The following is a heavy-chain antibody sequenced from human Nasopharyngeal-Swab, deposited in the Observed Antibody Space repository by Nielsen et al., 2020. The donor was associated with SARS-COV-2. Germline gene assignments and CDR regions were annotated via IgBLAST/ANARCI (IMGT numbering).Heavy chain of an antibody. Sequence: LRLSCTVSGGSISSGDYYWSWIRQPPGKGLEWIGYIYYSGSTHYNPSLKSRVTISVDTSKNQFSLKLNSVTAADTAVYYCARARVEHCSSTSCYRLWDCWGQGTLVSVSS. CDR3: ARARVEHCSSTSCYRLWDC. CDR2: IYYSGST. CDR1: GGSISSGDYY. J-gene: IGHJ4*02. V-gene: IGHV4-30-4*08. D-gene: IGHD2-2*02.